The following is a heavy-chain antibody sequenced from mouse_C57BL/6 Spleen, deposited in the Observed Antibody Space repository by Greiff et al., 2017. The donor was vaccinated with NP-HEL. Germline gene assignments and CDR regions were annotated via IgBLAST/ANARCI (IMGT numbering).Heavy chain of an antibody. Sequence: QVQLKESGAELVRPGASVKLSCKASGYTFTDYYINWVKQRPGQGLEWIARIYPGSGNTYYNEKFKGKATLTAERSSSTAYMQLSSLTSEDSAVYFCAREGGDYLGQGTTLTVSS. CDR1: GYTFTDYY. J-gene: IGHJ2*01. V-gene: IGHV1-76*01. CDR3: AREGGDY. CDR2: IYPGSGNT.